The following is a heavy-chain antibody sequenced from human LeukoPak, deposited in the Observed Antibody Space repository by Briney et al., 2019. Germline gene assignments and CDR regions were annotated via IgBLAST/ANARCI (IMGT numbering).Heavy chain of an antibody. CDR3: ARSPGGYCSGGSCYWLDY. Sequence: SETLSLTCTVSGGSISSYYWSWIRQPPGKGLEWVGYIYYSGSTNYNPSLKSRVTISVDTSKNQFSLKLSSVTAADTAVYYCARSPGGYCSGGSCYWLDYWGQGTLVTVSS. D-gene: IGHD2-15*01. V-gene: IGHV4-59*01. CDR2: IYYSGST. J-gene: IGHJ4*02. CDR1: GGSISSYY.